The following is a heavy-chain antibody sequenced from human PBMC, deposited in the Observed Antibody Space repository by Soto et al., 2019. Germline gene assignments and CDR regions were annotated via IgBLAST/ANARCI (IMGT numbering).Heavy chain of an antibody. J-gene: IGHJ4*02. CDR1: GYSFTSYW. V-gene: IGHV5-10-1*01. D-gene: IGHD6-13*01. CDR2: IDPSDSYT. Sequence: RGESLKISCKGSGYSFTSYWISWVRQMPGKGLEWMGRIDPSDSYTNYSPSFQGHVTISADKSISTAYLRWSSLKASDTAMYYCAILGGSSKSWSDFWGQGTLVTVSS. CDR3: AILGGSSKSWSDF.